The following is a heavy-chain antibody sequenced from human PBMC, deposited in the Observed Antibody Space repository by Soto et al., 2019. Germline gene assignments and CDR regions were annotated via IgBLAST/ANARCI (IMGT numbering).Heavy chain of an antibody. J-gene: IGHJ4*02. V-gene: IGHV3-30*03. CDR3: TGEVASGY. Sequence: QVHLVESGGGVVQPGRSPRLSCAVSGFTVSTYGMHWVRQAPGKGLEWVAVISRDGGTKFYADSVKGRFTISRDNSRNTLFLEMNSLRGDDMAVYYCTGEVASGYWGQGTLVTVSS. CDR1: GFTVSTYG. CDR2: ISRDGGTK. D-gene: IGHD2-8*02.